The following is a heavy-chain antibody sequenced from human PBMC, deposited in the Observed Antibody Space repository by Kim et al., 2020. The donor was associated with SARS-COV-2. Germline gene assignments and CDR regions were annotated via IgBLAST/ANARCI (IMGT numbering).Heavy chain of an antibody. CDR2: ISGGGGST. J-gene: IGHJ6*02. CDR1: GFTFSSSA. V-gene: IGHV3-23*01. Sequence: GGSLRLSCAASGFTFSSSAMSWVRQAPGKGLEWVSVISGGGGSTYYADSVKGRFTISRDNSKNTVFLQMHSLRAEDTAVYYCAKRTEYCSGTSCPMDVWGQGTTVTVSS. CDR3: AKRTEYCSGTSCPMDV. D-gene: IGHD2-2*01.